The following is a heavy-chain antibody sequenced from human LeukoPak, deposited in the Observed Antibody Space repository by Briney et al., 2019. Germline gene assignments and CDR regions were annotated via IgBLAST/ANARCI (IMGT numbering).Heavy chain of an antibody. Sequence: SETLSLTCTVFGGSISSHYWSWIPQPPGKGLEWIGYIYYSGSTNYNPSLKSRVTMSVDTSKNQFSLKLSSVTAADTAVYYCARDRFFSSSPYNWFDPWGQGTLVTVSS. CDR1: GGSISSHY. CDR2: IYYSGST. CDR3: ARDRFFSSSPYNWFDP. D-gene: IGHD6-6*01. V-gene: IGHV4-59*11. J-gene: IGHJ5*02.